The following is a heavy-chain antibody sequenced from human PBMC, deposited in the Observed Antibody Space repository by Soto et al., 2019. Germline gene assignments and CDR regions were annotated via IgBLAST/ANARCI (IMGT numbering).Heavy chain of an antibody. CDR3: ARVPRGREPILYFDP. J-gene: IGHJ5*02. CDR2: IIPIFGTA. D-gene: IGHD3-10*01. V-gene: IGHV1-69*13. CDR1: GGTFSSYA. Sequence: SVKVSCKASGGTFSSYAISWVRQAPGQGLEWMGGIIPIFGTANYAQKFQGRVTITADESTSTAYMELSSLRSEDTAVYYCARVPRGREPILYFDPWGQGTLVTVSS.